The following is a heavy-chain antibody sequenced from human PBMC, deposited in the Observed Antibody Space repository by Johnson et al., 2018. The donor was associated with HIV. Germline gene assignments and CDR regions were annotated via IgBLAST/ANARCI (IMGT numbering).Heavy chain of an antibody. D-gene: IGHD2-2*01. Sequence: VQLVESGGGVVQPGGSLRLSCAASGFTFSSYWMSWVRQAPGKGLEWVANIKQDGSETYYVDSVKGRFTISRDNAKNSLYLQMNSLRAEDTAVYYCARRRDIVMVPAAILPHVAFDIWGQGTMVTVSS. V-gene: IGHV3-7*01. CDR3: ARRRDIVMVPAAILPHVAFDI. CDR2: IKQDGSET. J-gene: IGHJ3*02. CDR1: GFTFSSYW.